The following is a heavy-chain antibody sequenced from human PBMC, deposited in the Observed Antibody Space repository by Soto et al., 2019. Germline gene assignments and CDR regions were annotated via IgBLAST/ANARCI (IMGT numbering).Heavy chain of an antibody. CDR2: IIPLLNTP. V-gene: IGHV1-69*01. Sequence: QVQLVQSGAEVKKPGSSVKVSCRASGGTFSSYAVSWVRQAPGQGLEWMGVIIPLLNTPKYVEKFQGRVKNTADASAAAAYLELSSLTSEDTAVYYCARESSSPSYYYYGMDVWGQGNTVTVSS. D-gene: IGHD6-6*01. CDR1: GGTFSSYA. J-gene: IGHJ6*02. CDR3: ARESSSPSYYYYGMDV.